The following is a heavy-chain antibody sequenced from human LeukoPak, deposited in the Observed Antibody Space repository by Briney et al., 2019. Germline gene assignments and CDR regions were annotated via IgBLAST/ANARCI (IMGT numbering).Heavy chain of an antibody. V-gene: IGHV3-7*01. CDR3: ARERVSAYDY. CDR2: IKPDGNEQ. Sequence: QSGGSLRLSCVTSGFTFSDYWMGWVRQAPGKGPEWVASIKPDGNEQYYVDSVRGRFTISRDNSKDSLFLQMDSLRDDDTAVYYCARERVSAYDYWGQGTLVTVSS. CDR1: GFTFSDYW. J-gene: IGHJ4*02.